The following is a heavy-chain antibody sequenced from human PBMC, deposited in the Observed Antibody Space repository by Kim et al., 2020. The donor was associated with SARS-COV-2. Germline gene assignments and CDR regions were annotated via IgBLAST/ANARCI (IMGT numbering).Heavy chain of an antibody. CDR2: IRSSCSTI. J-gene: IGHJ4*02. V-gene: IGHV3-11*04. D-gene: IGHD5-12*01. CDR1: GFTFSDYY. CDR3: ARGIRSGPYDPGYYFDY. Sequence: GGSLRLSCAASGFTFSDYYMSWIRQAPGKGLEWVSYIRSSCSTIYYADSVKGRFTISRDNAKNSLYLQMNSLRAEDTAVYYCARGIRSGPYDPGYYFDYWGQGTLVTVSS.